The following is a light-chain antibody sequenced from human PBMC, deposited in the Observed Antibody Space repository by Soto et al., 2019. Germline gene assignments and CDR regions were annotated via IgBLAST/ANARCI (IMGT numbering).Light chain of an antibody. CDR3: QQYNNWPGYT. J-gene: IGKJ2*01. CDR2: GAS. Sequence: EIVMTQCPATLSVSQGERATLSCRASQGVSSNLAWYQQKPGQAPRLLIYGASTRATGIPARFSGSGSWTEFTLTISSLRSEDFAVYYCQQYNNWPGYTFGQGTKLEIK. V-gene: IGKV3-15*01. CDR1: QGVSSN.